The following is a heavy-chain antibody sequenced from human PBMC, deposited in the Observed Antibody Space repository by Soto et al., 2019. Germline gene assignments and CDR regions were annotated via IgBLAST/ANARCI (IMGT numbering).Heavy chain of an antibody. V-gene: IGHV3-23*01. D-gene: IGHD4-17*01. CDR1: GFGFTFSTSA. J-gene: IGHJ6*02. CDR2: FRESAAAT. Sequence: WGSLRLSCAASGFGFTFSTSAMCWIRHAPEKSLEWGSTFRESAAATNCANSVKGRFTISRDTSTNMLYLQMNSLRAEDTAVYYCAKDDIYDGDYESDYYYYYGMDVWGQGTTVTVSS. CDR3: AKDDIYDGDYESDYYYYYGMDV.